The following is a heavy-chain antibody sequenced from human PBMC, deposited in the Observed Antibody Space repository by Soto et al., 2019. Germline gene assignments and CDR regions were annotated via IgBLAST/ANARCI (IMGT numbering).Heavy chain of an antibody. D-gene: IGHD5-18*01. V-gene: IGHV1-2*02. CDR1: GYTFTGYY. J-gene: IGHJ4*02. Sequence: ASVKVSCKASGYTFTGYYMHWVRQAPGQGLEWMGWINPNSGGTNYAQKFQGRVTMTRDTSISTAYMELSRLRSDDTAVYYCARDLGGYSYGSDDYWGQGTLVTVSS. CDR2: INPNSGGT. CDR3: ARDLGGYSYGSDDY.